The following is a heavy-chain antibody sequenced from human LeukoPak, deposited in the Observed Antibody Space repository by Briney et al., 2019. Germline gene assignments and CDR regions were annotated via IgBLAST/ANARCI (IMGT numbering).Heavy chain of an antibody. CDR1: GFTFSSYW. J-gene: IGHJ4*02. D-gene: IGHD3-3*01. CDR2: INSDGSST. V-gene: IGHV3-74*01. CDR3: ARGKIYDFWSGYLQYYSDY. Sequence: GGSLRLSCAASGFTFSSYWMHWVRQAPGKGLVWVSRINSDGSSTSYADSVKGRFTISRDNAKNTLYLQMNSLRAEDTAVYYCARGKIYDFWSGYLQYYSDYWGQGTLVTVSS.